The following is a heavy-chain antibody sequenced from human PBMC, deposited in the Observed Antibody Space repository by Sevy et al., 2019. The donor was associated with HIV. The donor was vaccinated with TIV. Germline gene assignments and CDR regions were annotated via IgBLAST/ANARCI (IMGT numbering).Heavy chain of an antibody. CDR1: GYSFTSHW. D-gene: IGHD3-22*01. CDR2: IYPDDSDT. V-gene: IGHV5-51*01. J-gene: IGHJ4*02. Sequence: GESLKISCRGSGYSFTSHWIGWVRHMPGKGLEWMGIIYPDDSDTRYSPSFQGHVTFSADRSISTAYLQWSSLKASDTAMYYCATSRSGYLDSSGYYIYWGQGTLVTVSS. CDR3: ATSRSGYLDSSGYYIY.